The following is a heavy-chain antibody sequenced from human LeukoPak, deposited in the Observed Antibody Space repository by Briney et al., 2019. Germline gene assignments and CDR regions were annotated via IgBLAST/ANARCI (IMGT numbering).Heavy chain of an antibody. V-gene: IGHV3-21*01. Sequence: KPGGSLRLSCAVSGFTFSDYSMDWVRQAPGKGLEWVSSISRGSRHVYYADSLEGRFTISRDDAKNTLYLQMNSLRVDDMAIYYCVRDLSRMGATTEYLHQWGQGTLVTVSS. J-gene: IGHJ1*01. CDR3: VRDLSRMGATTEYLHQ. CDR2: ISRGSRHV. D-gene: IGHD1-26*01. CDR1: GFTFSDYS.